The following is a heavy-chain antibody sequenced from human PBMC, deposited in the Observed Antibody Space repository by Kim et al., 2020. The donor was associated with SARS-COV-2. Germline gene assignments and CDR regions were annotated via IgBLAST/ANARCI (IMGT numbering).Heavy chain of an antibody. J-gene: IGHJ4*02. CDR3: AREKSPSGSYSFDY. D-gene: IGHD1-26*01. Sequence: ADSVKGRFTIARDNSKNTLYLQMNSLRAEDTAVYYCAREKSPSGSYSFDYWGQGTLVTVSS. V-gene: IGHV3-30*01.